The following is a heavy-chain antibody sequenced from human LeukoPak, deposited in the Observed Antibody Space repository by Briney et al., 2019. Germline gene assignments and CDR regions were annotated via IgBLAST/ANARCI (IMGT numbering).Heavy chain of an antibody. Sequence: PGWSLRLSCVGSGFRFSGYWMSWVRQAPGKGLEWVANIKQDGSEKYYVDSVKGRFTISRDNAKNSQYLQMNSLRVEDTAIYYCATDGGPFDHWGQGTLVTVSS. D-gene: IGHD3-3*01. CDR2: IKQDGSEK. CDR3: ATDGGPFDH. J-gene: IGHJ4*02. CDR1: GFRFSGYW. V-gene: IGHV3-7*01.